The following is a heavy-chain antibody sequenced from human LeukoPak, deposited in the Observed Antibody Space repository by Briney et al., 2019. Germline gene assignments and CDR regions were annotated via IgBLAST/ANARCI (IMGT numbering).Heavy chain of an antibody. V-gene: IGHV3-74*01. Sequence: PGGSLRLSCAASGFSFSAYWMHWVRQAPGKGLEWVSRINGVGSSTNYADSVKGRFTSSRDNAKNTVYLQMNSLKADDTATYYCARGIDYGENYWGQGTLVTVSS. CDR2: INGVGSST. CDR3: ARGIDYGENY. D-gene: IGHD4-17*01. CDR1: GFSFSAYW. J-gene: IGHJ4*02.